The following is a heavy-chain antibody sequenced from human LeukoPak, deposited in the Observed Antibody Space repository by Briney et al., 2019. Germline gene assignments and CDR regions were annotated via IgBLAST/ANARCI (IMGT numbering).Heavy chain of an antibody. CDR1: GASITSYY. Sequence: WETLSLTCSVSGASITSYYWTWIRQFPGKGLEWIGYVYHTGSTNYNPSLRSRVTISIDTSKSQFSLNLNSVPVADTAIYYCTRLPPFTAFFDFWGPGILVSVSS. V-gene: IGHV4-59*13. D-gene: IGHD5-18*01. CDR2: VYHTGST. J-gene: IGHJ4*02. CDR3: TRLPPFTAFFDF.